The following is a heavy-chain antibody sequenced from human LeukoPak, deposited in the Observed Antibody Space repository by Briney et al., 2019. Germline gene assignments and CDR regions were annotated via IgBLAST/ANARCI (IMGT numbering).Heavy chain of an antibody. CDR1: GFSFDDYG. CDR3: ARAYSSSWYFFDY. Sequence: GGSLRLSCAASGFSFDDYGMSWVRHAPGKGLEWVSGINWNGGSSVYADSVKGRFTISRDNAKNSLYLQMNSLRAEDTALYYCARAYSSSWYFFDYWGQGTLVTVSS. V-gene: IGHV3-20*04. D-gene: IGHD6-13*01. J-gene: IGHJ4*02. CDR2: INWNGGSS.